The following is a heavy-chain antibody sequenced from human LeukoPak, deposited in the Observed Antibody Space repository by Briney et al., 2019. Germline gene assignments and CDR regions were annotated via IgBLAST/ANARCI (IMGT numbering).Heavy chain of an antibody. J-gene: IGHJ4*02. CDR3: AAGGIYSLLDY. V-gene: IGHV1-24*01. D-gene: IGHD3-10*01. CDR2: FDPGAGEI. CDR1: GDTLSELT. Sequence: ASVKVSCKVSGDTLSELTMHWVRQAPGKGLEWMGGFDPGAGEILYAQQFQGRVTMTEDTSTDTAYMELTSLRSEDSGVYFCAAGGIYSLLDYWGQGTLVAVSS.